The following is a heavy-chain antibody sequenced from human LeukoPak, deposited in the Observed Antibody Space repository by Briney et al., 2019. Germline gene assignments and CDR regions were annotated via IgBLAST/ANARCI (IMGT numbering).Heavy chain of an antibody. D-gene: IGHD6-13*01. CDR3: ARDSEAAAGLSFDY. V-gene: IGHV1-2*02. Sequence: GASVKVSCKASGYTFTDYYMHWVRQAPGQGLEWMGWVHPKSGGTRYAQKFQGRVTMTRDTSISTAYMELSRLISDDTALFYCARDSEAAAGLSFDYWGQGTLVTVSS. J-gene: IGHJ4*02. CDR2: VHPKSGGT. CDR1: GYTFTDYY.